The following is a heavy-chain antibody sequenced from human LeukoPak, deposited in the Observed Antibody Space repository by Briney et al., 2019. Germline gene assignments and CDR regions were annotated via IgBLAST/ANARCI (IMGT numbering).Heavy chain of an antibody. J-gene: IGHJ4*02. CDR2: ISSSSSYI. CDR3: ARDLGGGAFDY. D-gene: IGHD3-16*01. Sequence: GGSLRLSCAVSGFTFSSYSMNWVRQAPGKGLEWVSSISSSSSYIYYADSVKGRFTISRDNAENSLYLQMNSLRAEDTAVYYCARDLGGGAFDYWGQGTLVTVSS. V-gene: IGHV3-21*01. CDR1: GFTFSSYS.